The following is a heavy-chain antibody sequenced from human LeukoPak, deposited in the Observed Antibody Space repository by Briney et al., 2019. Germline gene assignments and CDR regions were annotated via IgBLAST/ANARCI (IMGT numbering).Heavy chain of an antibody. J-gene: IGHJ4*02. Sequence: ASVKVSCKASGYTFTSYYMHWVRQAPGQGLEWMGIINPSGATNYAQKFQGRVTMTRDTSSSTAYMELSRLTSDDTAVYYCARDPTNWIDYWGQGTLVTVSS. CDR2: INPSGAT. CDR3: ARDPTNWIDY. D-gene: IGHD1-1*01. V-gene: IGHV1-2*02. CDR1: GYTFTSYY.